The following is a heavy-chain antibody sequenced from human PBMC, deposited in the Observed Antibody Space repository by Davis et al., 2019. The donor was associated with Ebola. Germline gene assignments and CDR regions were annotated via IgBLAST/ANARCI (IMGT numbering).Heavy chain of an antibody. CDR1: GFAVRNTH. D-gene: IGHD3-22*01. J-gene: IGHJ4*02. V-gene: IGHV3-53*01. Sequence: GGSLRLSCDVSGFAVRNTHMSWVRQAPGKGLEWVSGMYGGDTHYADSVKGRFTISRDNSKNTLYLQMSSLRIEDTAVYYCVKGSITMTVVVYFDLWGQGTLVTVSP. CDR2: MYGGDT. CDR3: VKGSITMTVVVYFDL.